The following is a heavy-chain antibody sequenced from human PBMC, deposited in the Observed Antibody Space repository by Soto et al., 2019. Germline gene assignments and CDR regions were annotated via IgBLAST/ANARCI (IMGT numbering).Heavy chain of an antibody. V-gene: IGHV3-30-3*01. J-gene: IGHJ6*02. CDR1: GFTFSSYA. CDR3: VRGGSNYYYGMDV. CDR2: ISYDGSNK. Sequence: GALRLSCAASGFTFSSYAMHWVRQAPGKGLEWVAVISYDGSNKYYADSVKGRFTISRDNSKNTLYLQMNSLRAEDTAVYYCVRGGSNYYYGMDVWGQGTTVTVSS.